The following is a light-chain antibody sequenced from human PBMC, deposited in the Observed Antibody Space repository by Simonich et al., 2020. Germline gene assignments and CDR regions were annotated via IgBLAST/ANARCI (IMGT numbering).Light chain of an antibody. V-gene: IGLV2-11*01. J-gene: IGLJ3*02. Sequence: QSALTPPASVSGSPGQSITISCPGTSSDVGGYNYGSWYQQHPGKAPKLLIYDVSKRPSGGPDRFSGSKSGNTASLTISGLQAEDEADYYCCSYAGSYTVFGGGTKLTVL. CDR1: SSDVGGYNY. CDR2: DVS. CDR3: CSYAGSYTV.